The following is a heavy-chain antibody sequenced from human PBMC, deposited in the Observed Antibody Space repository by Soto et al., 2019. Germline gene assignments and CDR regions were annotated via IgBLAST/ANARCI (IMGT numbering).Heavy chain of an antibody. CDR2: ISGSGGST. Sequence: GGSLRLSCAASGFTFSSYAMSWVRQAPGKGLEWVSAISGSGGSTYYADSVKGRFTISRDNSKNTLYLQMNSLRAEDTAVYYCAKDPSITMVRGVIYFDYWGQGTLVTVSS. D-gene: IGHD3-10*01. CDR1: GFTFSSYA. CDR3: AKDPSITMVRGVIYFDY. J-gene: IGHJ4*02. V-gene: IGHV3-23*01.